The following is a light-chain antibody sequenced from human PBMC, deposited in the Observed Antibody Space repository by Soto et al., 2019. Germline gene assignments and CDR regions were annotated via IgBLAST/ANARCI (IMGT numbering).Light chain of an antibody. CDR3: KQFNTSPWT. CDR2: KSS. V-gene: IGKV1-5*03. CDR1: QSVSIW. J-gene: IGKJ1*01. Sequence: DIQMTQSPSTLSASEGDRVTISCRASQSVSIWLAWYQQKPGRATKHVIYKSSILESGVPARFSGSGSGTEFTLTISSLQPDDFATYYCKQFNTSPWTVGQGNKVEIK.